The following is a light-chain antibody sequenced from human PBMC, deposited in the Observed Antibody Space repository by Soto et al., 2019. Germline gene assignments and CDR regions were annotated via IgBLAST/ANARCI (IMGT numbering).Light chain of an antibody. CDR3: SAYTTGNTLVG. J-gene: IGLJ2*01. CDR2: EVS. CDR1: SSDVGGYNY. Sequence: QSVLTQPASVSGSPGQSITISCTWTSSDVGGYNYVSWYQQHPGRAPKLIIYEVSNRPSGVSNRFSGSKSGNTASLAISGLQAEDEADYYCSAYTTGNTLVGFGGGTQLTVL. V-gene: IGLV2-14*01.